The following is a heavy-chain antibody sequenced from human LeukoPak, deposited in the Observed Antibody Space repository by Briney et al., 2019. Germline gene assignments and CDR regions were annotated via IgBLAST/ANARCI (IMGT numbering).Heavy chain of an antibody. D-gene: IGHD6-6*01. CDR1: GFMFSNYW. J-gene: IGHJ4*02. CDR2: IKEDGSEI. V-gene: IGHV3-7*01. Sequence: GGSLRLSCAASGFMFSNYWMTWVRQAPGKGLEWVANIKEDGSEIYYVDSVKGRFTISRDNARNSLYLQMNSLRAEDTAVYYCARGVYYFDYWGQGILSPSPQ. CDR3: ARGVYYFDY.